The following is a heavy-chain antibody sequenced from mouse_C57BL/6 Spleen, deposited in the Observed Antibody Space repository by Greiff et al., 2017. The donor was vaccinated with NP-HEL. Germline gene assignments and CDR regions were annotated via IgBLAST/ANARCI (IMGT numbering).Heavy chain of an antibody. CDR2: INPNNGGT. CDR3: ARGGLYSLFAY. V-gene: IGHV1-26*01. Sequence: EVQLQQSGPELVKPGASVKISCKASGYTFTDYYMNWVKQSHGKSLEWIGDINPNNGGTSYNQKFKGKATLTVDKSSSTAYMELRSLTSEDSAVYYCARGGLYSLFAYWGQGTLVTVSA. D-gene: IGHD1-1*01. CDR1: GYTFTDYY. J-gene: IGHJ3*01.